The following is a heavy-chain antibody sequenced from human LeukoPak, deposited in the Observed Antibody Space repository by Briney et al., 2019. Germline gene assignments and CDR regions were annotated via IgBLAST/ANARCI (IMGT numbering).Heavy chain of an antibody. CDR1: GGSISSYY. CDR2: IYYSGST. J-gene: IGHJ6*02. Sequence: PSEALSLTCTVSGGSISSYYWSWIRQPPGKGLEWIGYIYYSGSTYYNPSLKSRVTISVDTSKNQFSLKLSSVTAADTAVYYCARDHKGVAAAGPSYYYYGMDVWGQGTTVTVSS. D-gene: IGHD6-13*01. CDR3: ARDHKGVAAAGPSYYYYGMDV. V-gene: IGHV4-59*12.